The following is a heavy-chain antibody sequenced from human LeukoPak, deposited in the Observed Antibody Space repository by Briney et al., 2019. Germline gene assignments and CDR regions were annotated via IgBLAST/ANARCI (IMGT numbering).Heavy chain of an antibody. CDR2: MSYSGST. J-gene: IGHJ4*02. D-gene: IGHD6-13*01. V-gene: IGHV4-39*01. CDR1: GGSISSSSCF. CDR3: ARRSSSQPPNY. Sequence: SETLSLTCTVSGGSISSSSCFWGWIRQPPGKGLEWVGSMSYSGSTYYNPSLKSRVTISVDTSKNQFSLKLSSVTAADTAVYYCARRSSSQPPNYWGQGTLVTVSS.